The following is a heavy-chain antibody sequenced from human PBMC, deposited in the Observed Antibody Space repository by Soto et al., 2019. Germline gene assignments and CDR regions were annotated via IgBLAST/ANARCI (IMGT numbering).Heavy chain of an antibody. CDR2: IIPILGIA. Sequence: QVQLVQSGAEVKKPGSSVKVSCKASGGTFSSYTISWVRQAPGQGLEWMGRIIPILGIANYAQKFQGRVTITADKSTSTAYMELSSLRSENTAVYYCARELAAAVWFDPWGQGTLVTVSS. D-gene: IGHD6-13*01. J-gene: IGHJ5*02. CDR1: GGTFSSYT. V-gene: IGHV1-69*08. CDR3: ARELAAAVWFDP.